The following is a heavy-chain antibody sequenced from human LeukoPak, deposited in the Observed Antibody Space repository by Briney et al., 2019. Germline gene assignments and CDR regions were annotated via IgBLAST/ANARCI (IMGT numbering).Heavy chain of an antibody. CDR1: GFSVGDHA. CDR2: IRSKAYGETT. CDR3: ARGPIYLWLYYGMDV. D-gene: IGHD6-19*01. V-gene: IGHV3-49*03. J-gene: IGHJ6*02. Sequence: PGGSLRLSCTGSGFSVGDHAMPWLRQAPGKGLEGVGFIRSKAYGETTEYAASVNGRFTISRDDATNTIYLQMDSLKIEDTAVYYCARGPIYLWLYYGMDVWGQGTTVTVSS.